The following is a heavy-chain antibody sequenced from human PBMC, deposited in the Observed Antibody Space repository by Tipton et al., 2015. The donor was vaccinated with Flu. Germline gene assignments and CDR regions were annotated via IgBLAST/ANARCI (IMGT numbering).Heavy chain of an antibody. CDR3: VRGRNYILY. D-gene: IGHD3-10*01. CDR1: GITFSDSY. V-gene: IGHV3-11*01. J-gene: IGHJ4*02. CDR2: IGGASKVI. Sequence: SLRLSCTASGITFSDSYMSWIRQTPGKGLEWVSYIGGASKVIYYADSVKGRFTISRDNAKNSLYLQMDSLTAEDPATYYCVRGRNYILYWGQGALVIVSS.